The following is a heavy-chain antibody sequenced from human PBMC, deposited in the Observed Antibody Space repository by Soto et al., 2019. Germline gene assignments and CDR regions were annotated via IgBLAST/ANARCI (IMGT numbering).Heavy chain of an antibody. CDR3: ARGRYGDY. J-gene: IGHJ4*02. D-gene: IGHD1-1*01. CDR1: GYGFTTYG. V-gene: IGHV1-18*01. Sequence: QVHLVQSGAEVKKPGASVKVSCKGSGYGFTTYGITWVRQAPGQGLEWMAWISAHNGNTNYAQKLQGRVTVTRDTSTPTAYMELSSLSSDATAVYYSARGRYGDYWGQGALVTVSS. CDR2: ISAHNGNT.